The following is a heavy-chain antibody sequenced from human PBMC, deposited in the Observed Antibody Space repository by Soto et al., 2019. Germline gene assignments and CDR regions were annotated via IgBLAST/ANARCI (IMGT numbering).Heavy chain of an antibody. CDR2: IYSGGST. CDR3: ARDHSVADYYYYYGMDV. CDR1: GFTVSSNY. Sequence: GSLSLSCAASGFTVSSNYMSWVRQAPGKGLEWVSVIYSGGSTYYADSVKGRFTISRDNSKNTLYLQMNSLRAEDTAVYYCARDHSVADYYYYYGMDVWGQGTTVTVAS. J-gene: IGHJ6*02. V-gene: IGHV3-53*01. D-gene: IGHD6-19*01.